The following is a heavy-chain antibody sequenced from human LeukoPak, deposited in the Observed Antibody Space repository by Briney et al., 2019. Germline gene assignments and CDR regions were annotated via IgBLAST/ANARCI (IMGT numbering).Heavy chain of an antibody. V-gene: IGHV3-30*04. Sequence: GGSLRLSCAASGFTFDDYAMHWVRQAPGKGLEWVAVISYDGSNKYYADSVKGRFTISRDNSKNTLYLQMNSLRAEDTAVYYCARHPTYASSRITFGGVIGRGAPFDYWGQGTLVTVSS. D-gene: IGHD3-16*02. CDR3: ARHPTYASSRITFGGVIGRGAPFDY. J-gene: IGHJ4*02. CDR2: ISYDGSNK. CDR1: GFTFDDYA.